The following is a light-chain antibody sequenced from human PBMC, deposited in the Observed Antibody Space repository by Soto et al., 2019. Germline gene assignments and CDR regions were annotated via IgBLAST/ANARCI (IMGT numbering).Light chain of an antibody. CDR1: QSVLYSSNNKNY. CDR2: WAS. V-gene: IGKV4-1*01. Sequence: DIVMTQSPDSLAVSLGERATINCKSSQSVLYSSNNKNYLAWYQQKPGQPPKLLIYWASTRESGVPDRFSGSGSGTDFTLNISSLQAEDVAVYYCQQYYSTPPTFGPGTKVDI. J-gene: IGKJ3*01. CDR3: QQYYSTPPT.